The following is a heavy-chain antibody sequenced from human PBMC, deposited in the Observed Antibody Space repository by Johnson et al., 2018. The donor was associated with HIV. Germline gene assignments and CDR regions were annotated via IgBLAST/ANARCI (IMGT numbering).Heavy chain of an antibody. CDR1: GFTFSSYA. Sequence: VYLVESGGGLVQSGGSLRLSCAASGFTFSSYAMSWVRQAPGKGLEWVSVIYSGGSTYYADSVKGRFTISRDNSKNTMYLQMNSLRAEDTAVYYCAASVYYYDSSGYFAFDIWGQGTMVTVSS. D-gene: IGHD3-22*01. J-gene: IGHJ3*02. CDR3: AASVYYYDSSGYFAFDI. V-gene: IGHV3-66*01. CDR2: IYSGGST.